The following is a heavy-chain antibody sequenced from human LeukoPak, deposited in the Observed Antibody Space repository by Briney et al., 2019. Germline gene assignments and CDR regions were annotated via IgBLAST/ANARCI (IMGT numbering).Heavy chain of an antibody. CDR1: GFTVSGNY. V-gene: IGHV3-53*01. Sequence: GGSLRLSCAASGFTVSGNYMSWVRQAPGKGLEWVSVIYSGGSTYYADSVKGRFTISRDNSKNTVSLQMNSLRAEDTAVYYCARDLGHSYGYFGYWGQGTLVTVSS. J-gene: IGHJ4*02. CDR2: IYSGGST. CDR3: ARDLGHSYGYFGY. D-gene: IGHD5-18*01.